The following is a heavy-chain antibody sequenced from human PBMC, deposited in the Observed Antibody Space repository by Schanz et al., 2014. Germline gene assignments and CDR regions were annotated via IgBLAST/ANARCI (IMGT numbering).Heavy chain of an antibody. Sequence: EVQVVESGGGLVQPGGSLRLSCAASGFSFVDAWMSWVRQAPGRGLEWVSVIYSGGNTYYADSVKGRFTVSRDNSKNTLYLQMNSLRAEDTAVYFCAKDRWRATVMVDAFDIWGQGTKVTVSS. D-gene: IGHD4-4*01. CDR3: AKDRWRATVMVDAFDI. J-gene: IGHJ3*02. CDR1: GFSFVDAW. V-gene: IGHV3-66*01. CDR2: IYSGGNT.